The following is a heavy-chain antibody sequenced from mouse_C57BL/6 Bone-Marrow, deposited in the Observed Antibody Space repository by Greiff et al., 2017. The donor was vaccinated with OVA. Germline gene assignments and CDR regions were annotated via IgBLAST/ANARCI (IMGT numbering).Heavy chain of an antibody. V-gene: IGHV5-4*03. J-gene: IGHJ2*01. CDR1: GFTFSSYA. D-gene: IGHD3-2*02. CDR3: ARCGQLRPYFDY. Sequence: EVKLMESGGGLVKPGGSLKLSCAASGFTFSSYAMSWVRQTPEKRLEWVATISDGGSYTYYPDNVKGRFTISRDNAKNNLYLQMSHLKSEDTAMYYCARCGQLRPYFDYWGQGTTLTVSS. CDR2: ISDGGSYT.